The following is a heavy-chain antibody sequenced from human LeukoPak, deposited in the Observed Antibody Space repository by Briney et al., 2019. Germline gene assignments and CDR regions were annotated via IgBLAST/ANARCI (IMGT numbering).Heavy chain of an antibody. Sequence: GRSLRLSCAASGFTFSSYGVHWVRQAPGKGLEWVAVIWYDGSNKYYADSVKGRFTISRDNSKNTLYLQMNSLRAEDTAVYYCARGPNTAMVAEYFQHWGQGTLVTVSS. D-gene: IGHD5-18*01. CDR3: ARGPNTAMVAEYFQH. CDR2: IWYDGSNK. CDR1: GFTFSSYG. J-gene: IGHJ1*01. V-gene: IGHV3-33*01.